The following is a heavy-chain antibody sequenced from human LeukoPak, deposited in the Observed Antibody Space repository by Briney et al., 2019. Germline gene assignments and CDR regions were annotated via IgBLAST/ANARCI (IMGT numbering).Heavy chain of an antibody. D-gene: IGHD3-22*01. J-gene: IGHJ4*02. Sequence: PGGSLRLSCVASGLTFSSYGMHWVRQAPGKELEWVAVISYDGSNIYYAASVKGRFTISRDNSKNTLYLQMNSLRAEDTAVYYCAKVGCGSGYCAFDYWGQGTLVTVSS. V-gene: IGHV3-30*18. CDR3: AKVGCGSGYCAFDY. CDR2: ISYDGSNI. CDR1: GLTFSSYG.